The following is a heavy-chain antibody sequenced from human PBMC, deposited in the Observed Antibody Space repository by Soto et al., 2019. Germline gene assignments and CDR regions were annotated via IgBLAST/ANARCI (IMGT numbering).Heavy chain of an antibody. J-gene: IGHJ4*02. D-gene: IGHD6-13*01. CDR3: ATLIAAAGTFVFDY. CDR1: GGSISRSSYY. V-gene: IGHV4-39*01. CDR2: IYYSGST. Sequence: PSEPLSLNRTVSGGSISRSSYYRGWIRQPPGKGLEWIGSIYYSGSTYYNPSLKSRVTISVDTSKNQFSLKLSSVTAADTAVYYCATLIAAAGTFVFDYWGQGTLVTVSS.